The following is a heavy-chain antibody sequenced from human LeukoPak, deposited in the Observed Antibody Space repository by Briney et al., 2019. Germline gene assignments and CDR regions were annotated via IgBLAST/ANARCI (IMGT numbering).Heavy chain of an antibody. J-gene: IGHJ4*02. CDR3: ARDHNYAFDY. CDR2: ITNSGNSK. D-gene: IGHD3-16*01. Sequence: GGSLRLSCAASEFTFSSYSMNWVRQAPGKGLEWVSYITNSGNSKSYADSVKGRFTISRDDAKNSLFLQMNNLRVEDTAIYYCARDHNYAFDYWGQGILVTVSS. V-gene: IGHV3-48*01. CDR1: EFTFSSYS.